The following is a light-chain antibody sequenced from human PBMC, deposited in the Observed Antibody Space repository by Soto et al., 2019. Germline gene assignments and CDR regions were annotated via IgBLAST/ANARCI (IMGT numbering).Light chain of an antibody. J-gene: IGLJ1*01. CDR3: TSYAGTYSFFYV. CDR2: EVS. CDR1: SSDVGAYNY. Sequence: QSALTQPPSASGSPGQSVTISCTGTSSDVGAYNYVSWYQQLPGKAPKLIIYEVSKRPSGVPDRFSGSKSGNTASLTVSGLQAEDEADYYCTSYAGTYSFFYVFGTGTTLTVL. V-gene: IGLV2-8*01.